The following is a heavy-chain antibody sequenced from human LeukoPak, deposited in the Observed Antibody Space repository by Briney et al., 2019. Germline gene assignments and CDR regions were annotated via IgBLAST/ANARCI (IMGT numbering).Heavy chain of an antibody. CDR2: ISYDASNT. Sequence: GGSLRLSCAASGFTFSTYTMHWVRQAPGKGLEWVAVISYDASNTYYADSVKGRFTISRDNSKNTLYLQINNLRTEDTAVYYCARASSGFDYWGQGTLVTVSS. J-gene: IGHJ4*02. V-gene: IGHV3-30-3*01. D-gene: IGHD2-15*01. CDR1: GFTFSTYT. CDR3: ARASSGFDY.